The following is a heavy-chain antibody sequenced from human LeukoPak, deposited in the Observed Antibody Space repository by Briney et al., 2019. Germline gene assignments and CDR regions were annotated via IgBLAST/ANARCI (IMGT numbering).Heavy chain of an antibody. J-gene: IGHJ4*02. CDR2: IYHSGST. Sequence: SETLSLTCTVSGYSISSGYYWGWIRQPPGKGLEWIGSIYHSGSTYYNPSLKSRVTISVDTSKNQFSLKLSSVTAADTAVYYCAREAPFTQIFDFWGQGTLVTVSS. V-gene: IGHV4-38-2*02. CDR3: AREAPFTQIFDF. CDR1: GYSISSGYY.